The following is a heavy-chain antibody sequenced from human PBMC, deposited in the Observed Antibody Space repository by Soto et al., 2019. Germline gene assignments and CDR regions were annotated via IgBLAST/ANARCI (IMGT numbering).Heavy chain of an antibody. D-gene: IGHD6-13*01. CDR2: SFHSGST. CDR3: VRGGIAGNWFDP. J-gene: IGHJ5*02. V-gene: IGHV4-31*03. CDR1: GGSITSGGFY. Sequence: QEQLQESGPGLVKPSQTLSLTCSVSGGSITSGGFYWSWIRQHPEKGLEWIAYSFHSGSTDFNPSLKGRIIISADTSKNQFSLKLTSVTAADTAVYYCVRGGIAGNWFDPWGQGTLVTVSS.